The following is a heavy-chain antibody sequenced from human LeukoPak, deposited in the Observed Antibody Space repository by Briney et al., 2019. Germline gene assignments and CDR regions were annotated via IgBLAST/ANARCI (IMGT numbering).Heavy chain of an antibody. V-gene: IGHV3-74*01. J-gene: IGHJ5*02. CDR2: IKSDGSDT. CDR1: GFTFSVYW. Sequence: GGSLRLSCAASGFTFSVYWMHWVRQAPGKGLVWVSRIKSDGSDTNYADSVKGRFTISRDNAKNSLYLQMNSLRAEDTAVYYCARALVLRYFDWPNWFDPWGQGTLVTVSS. D-gene: IGHD3-9*01. CDR3: ARALVLRYFDWPNWFDP.